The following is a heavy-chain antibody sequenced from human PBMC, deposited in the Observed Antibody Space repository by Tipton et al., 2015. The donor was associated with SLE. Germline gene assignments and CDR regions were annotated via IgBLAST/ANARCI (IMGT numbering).Heavy chain of an antibody. CDR2: IYPDNPDT. J-gene: IGHJ5*02. V-gene: IGHV5-51*03. D-gene: IGHD5-12*01. CDR1: GYDFFGSW. Sequence: VQLVQSGAEVKKSGESLKISCKGSGYDFFGSWIGWVRQMPGKGLGWMGIIYPDNPDTRYSPSFQGPGTISADKSINTAYLHWSSLKASDTAMYYCARYMGETLAKNWFDPWGQGTLVTVSS. CDR3: ARYMGETLAKNWFDP.